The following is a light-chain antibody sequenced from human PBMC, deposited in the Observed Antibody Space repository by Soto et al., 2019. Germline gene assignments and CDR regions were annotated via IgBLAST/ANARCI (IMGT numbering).Light chain of an antibody. V-gene: IGLV2-8*01. CDR1: SSDVGTYNY. CDR2: EVN. J-gene: IGLJ2*01. Sequence: QSVLTQPPSASGSPGQSVTISCTGTSSDVGTYNYVSWYQQHPGKAPKLIIYEVNKRPSGVPDRFSGSKSGNTASLTVSGLQTEDEADYYCSSYAGSNNYVLFGGGTKLTVL. CDR3: SSYAGSNNYVL.